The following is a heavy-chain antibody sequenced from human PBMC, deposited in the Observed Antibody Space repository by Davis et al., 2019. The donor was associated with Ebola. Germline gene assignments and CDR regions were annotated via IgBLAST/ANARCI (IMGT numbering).Heavy chain of an antibody. D-gene: IGHD3-22*01. CDR3: ARDLGGMIEALGWFDP. CDR2: ISAYSGNT. CDR1: GYTFTTYG. J-gene: IGHJ5*02. V-gene: IGHV1-18*04. Sequence: ASVKVSCKASGYTFTTYGISWVRQAPGQGLEWMGWISAYSGNTNYAQKLQGRVTMTTDTSTNTAYMELRSLRSDDTAVYYCARDLGGMIEALGWFDPWGQGTQVTVSS.